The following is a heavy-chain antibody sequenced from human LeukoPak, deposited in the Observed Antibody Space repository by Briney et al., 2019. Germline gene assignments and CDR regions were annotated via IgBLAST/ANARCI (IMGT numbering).Heavy chain of an antibody. CDR3: AKDRGAVAGSFDY. CDR1: GFTFSSYG. J-gene: IGHJ4*02. Sequence: GGSLRLSCAASGFTFSSYGMHWVRQAPGKGLEWVAFIRYDGSNKYYADSVKGRFIISRDNSKDTLYLQMNSLRAEDTAVYYCAKDRGAVAGSFDYWGQGTLVTVSS. D-gene: IGHD6-19*01. CDR2: IRYDGSNK. V-gene: IGHV3-30*02.